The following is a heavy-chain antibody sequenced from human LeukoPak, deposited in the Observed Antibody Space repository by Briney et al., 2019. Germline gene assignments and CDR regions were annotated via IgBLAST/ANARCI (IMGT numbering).Heavy chain of an antibody. D-gene: IGHD5-24*01. CDR1: GXSFSGYY. CDR2: IDHSGST. J-gene: IGHJ4*02. V-gene: IGHV4-34*01. CDR3: ARGRQCDY. Sequence: NPSETLSLTCAVYGXSFSGYYGSWIRQPPGKGLEWIGEIDHSGSTNYNPSLKSRVTISIDTSKNQFSLKVSSVTAADTAVYYCARGRQCDYWGQGTLVTVSS.